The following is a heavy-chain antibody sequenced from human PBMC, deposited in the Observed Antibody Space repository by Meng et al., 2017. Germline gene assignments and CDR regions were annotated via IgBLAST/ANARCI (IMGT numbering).Heavy chain of an antibody. CDR1: GGTFSSYA. J-gene: IGHJ6*02. Sequence: SVKVSCKASGGTFSSYAISWVRQAPGQGLEWMGGIISIFGTANYAQKFQGRVTITTDESTSTAYMELSSLRSEDTAVYYCARVLSGWHVGYYYGMDVWGQGTTVTVSS. CDR2: IISIFGTA. D-gene: IGHD6-19*01. CDR3: ARVLSGWHVGYYYGMDV. V-gene: IGHV1-69*05.